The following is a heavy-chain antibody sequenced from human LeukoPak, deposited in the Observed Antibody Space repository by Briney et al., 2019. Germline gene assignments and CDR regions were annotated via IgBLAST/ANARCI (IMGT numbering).Heavy chain of an antibody. Sequence: SETLSLTCAVYGGSFSGYYWSSIRQPPGKGLEWIGEINHSGSTNYNPSLKSRVTISVDTSKNQFSLKLSSVTAADTAVYYCARRRRNHGLSDVFDIWAQGKMVTVFS. V-gene: IGHV4-34*01. CDR1: GGSFSGYY. J-gene: IGHJ3*02. CDR3: ARRRRNHGLSDVFDI. CDR2: INHSGST. D-gene: IGHD1-14*01.